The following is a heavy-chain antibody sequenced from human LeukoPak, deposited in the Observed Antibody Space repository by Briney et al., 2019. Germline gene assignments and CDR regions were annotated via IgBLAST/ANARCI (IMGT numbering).Heavy chain of an antibody. D-gene: IGHD6-19*01. CDR3: AKDHRAIAVAGPDY. J-gene: IGHJ4*02. V-gene: IGHV3-9*03. Sequence: PGGSLRLSCAASGFTFDDYAMHWVRQAPGKGLEWVSGISWNSGSIGYADSVKGRFTISRDNAKNSLYLQMNSLRAEDMALYYCAKDHRAIAVAGPDYWGQGTLVPVSS. CDR2: ISWNSGSI. CDR1: GFTFDDYA.